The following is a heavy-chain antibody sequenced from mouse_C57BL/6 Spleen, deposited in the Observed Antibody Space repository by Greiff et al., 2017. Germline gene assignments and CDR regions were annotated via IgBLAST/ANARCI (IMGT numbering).Heavy chain of an antibody. CDR2: INYDGSST. CDR3: AREWYFDV. J-gene: IGHJ1*03. Sequence: KLMESEGGLVQPGSSMKLSCTASGFTFSDYYMAWVRQVPEKGLEWVANINYDGSSTYYLDSLKSRFIISRDNAKNILYLQMSSLKSEDTATYYCAREWYFDVWGTGTTVTVSS. V-gene: IGHV5-16*01. CDR1: GFTFSDYY.